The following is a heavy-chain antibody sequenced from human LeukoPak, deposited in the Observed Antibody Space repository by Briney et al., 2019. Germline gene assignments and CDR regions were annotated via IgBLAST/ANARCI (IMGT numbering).Heavy chain of an antibody. D-gene: IGHD4-11*01. Sequence: SETLSLTCTVSGGSISSYYWSWIRQPPGKGLEWIGYIYYSGSTNYNPSLKSRVTISVDTSKNQFSLKLSSVTAADTAVYYCARDSSNDYSNYNYYYGMDVWGQGTTVTVSS. J-gene: IGHJ6*02. CDR1: GGSISSYY. CDR2: IYYSGST. CDR3: ARDSSNDYSNYNYYYGMDV. V-gene: IGHV4-59*12.